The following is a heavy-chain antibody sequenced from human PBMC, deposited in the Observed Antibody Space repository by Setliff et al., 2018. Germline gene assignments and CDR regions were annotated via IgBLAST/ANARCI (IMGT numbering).Heavy chain of an antibody. CDR1: GFTFSIYS. V-gene: IGHV3-23*01. J-gene: IGHJ6*03. D-gene: IGHD3-3*01. Sequence: PGGSLRLSCAASGFTFSIYSMSWVRQAPGKGLEWVSAISGSGGSTYYADSVKGRFTISRDNSKNSLYLQMNSLRAEDTAVYYCARGPTIFGAIYYMDVWGKGTTVTVS. CDR2: ISGSGGST. CDR3: ARGPTIFGAIYYMDV.